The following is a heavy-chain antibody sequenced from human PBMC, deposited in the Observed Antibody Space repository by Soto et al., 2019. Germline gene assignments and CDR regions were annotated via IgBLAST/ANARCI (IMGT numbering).Heavy chain of an antibody. Sequence: TVSGGSISSYYWSWIRQPPGKGLEWIGYIYYSGSTNYNPSLKSRVTISVDTSKNQFSLKLRSVTAADTAVYYCAGGYCSGGSCYPNWFDPWGQGTLVTVSS. D-gene: IGHD2-15*01. CDR1: GGSISSYY. CDR3: AGGYCSGGSCYPNWFDP. CDR2: IYYSGST. J-gene: IGHJ5*02. V-gene: IGHV4-59*01.